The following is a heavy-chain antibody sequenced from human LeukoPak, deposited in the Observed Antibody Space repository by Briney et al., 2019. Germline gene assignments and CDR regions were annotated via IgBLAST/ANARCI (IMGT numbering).Heavy chain of an antibody. CDR3: ARSGGLGHYDILTGYQPFDY. Sequence: GGSLRLPCAVCGFTFSSYEVIWVRQAPGKGLEWVSYISSSGSTIYYADSVKGRFTISRDNAKNSLYLQKNSLRAEDTAVYYCARSGGLGHYDILTGYQPFDYWGQGTLVTVSS. CDR1: GFTFSSYE. V-gene: IGHV3-48*03. J-gene: IGHJ4*02. D-gene: IGHD3-9*01. CDR2: ISSSGSTI.